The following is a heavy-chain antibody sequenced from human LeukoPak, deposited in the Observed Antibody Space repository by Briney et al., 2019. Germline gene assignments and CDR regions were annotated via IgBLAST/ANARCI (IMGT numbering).Heavy chain of an antibody. CDR2: ITGNSDYI. CDR1: GLTFRKYS. Sequence: GGSLRLSCAASGLTFRKYSMNWVRQAPGKGLEWVSSITGNSDYIYYADSVQGRFTIPRDNARNSLYLQLNSLRAEDTAVYYWARDDGGDLDDAFDIWGQGTMVTVSS. D-gene: IGHD2-21*02. CDR3: ARDDGGDLDDAFDI. J-gene: IGHJ3*02. V-gene: IGHV3-21*01.